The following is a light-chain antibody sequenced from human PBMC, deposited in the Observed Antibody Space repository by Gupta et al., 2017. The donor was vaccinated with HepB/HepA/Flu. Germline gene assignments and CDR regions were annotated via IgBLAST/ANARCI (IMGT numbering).Light chain of an antibody. CDR3: QTWDNRIVV. V-gene: IGLV3-1*01. CDR2: QDN. Sequence: SYDVAQPPSVSVSPGQKATITCSADKMEDKDASWYQQKPGQSPVVVIYQDNKRPSGIPDRFSGSNSGNTATLTISGAQAMDEADYYCQTWDNRIVVFGGGTKLTVL. J-gene: IGLJ3*02. CDR1: KMEDKD.